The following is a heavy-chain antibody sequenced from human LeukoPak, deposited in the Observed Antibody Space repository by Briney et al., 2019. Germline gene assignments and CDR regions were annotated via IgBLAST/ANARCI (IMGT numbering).Heavy chain of an antibody. V-gene: IGHV1-58*01. CDR1: GFTFTSSA. J-gene: IGHJ6*02. D-gene: IGHD3-3*01. CDR3: AADRSEKYYDFWSGYQLADNGMDV. CDR2: IVVGSGNT. Sequence: GASVKVSCKASGFTFTSSAVQWVRQARGQRLEWIGWIVVGSGNTNYAQKFQERVTITRDMSTSTAYMELSSLRSEDTAVYYCAADRSEKYYDFWSGYQLADNGMDVWGQGTTVTVSS.